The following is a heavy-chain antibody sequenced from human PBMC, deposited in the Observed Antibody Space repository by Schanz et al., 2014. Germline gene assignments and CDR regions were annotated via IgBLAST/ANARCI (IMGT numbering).Heavy chain of an antibody. J-gene: IGHJ4*02. CDR1: TFTFSSDW. Sequence: EVQLVESGGGLVQPGGSLRLSCAASTFTFSSDWMSWVRQAPGKGLEWVSYVSRSTPDIYYADSVKGRFTISRDNSKSTLYLQMNSLRAEDTAVYYCARKVVATIGGYYDNWGQGTLVIVSS. V-gene: IGHV3-23*04. CDR3: ARKVVATIGGYYDN. D-gene: IGHD5-12*01. CDR2: VSRSTPDI.